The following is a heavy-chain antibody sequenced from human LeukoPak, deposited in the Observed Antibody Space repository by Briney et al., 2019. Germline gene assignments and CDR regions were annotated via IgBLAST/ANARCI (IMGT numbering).Heavy chain of an antibody. V-gene: IGHV3-48*01. CDR2: ISSSSTTI. D-gene: IGHD3-22*01. CDR1: GFTFSSYS. J-gene: IGHJ5*02. Sequence: PGGSLRPSCAASGFTFSSYSMNWVRQAPGKGLEWVSYISSSSTTIYYADSVKGRFTISRDNAKNSLYLQMNSLRAEDTAVYYCAKCNTRPIVVVLNWFDPWGQGTLVTVSS. CDR3: AKCNTRPIVVVLNWFDP.